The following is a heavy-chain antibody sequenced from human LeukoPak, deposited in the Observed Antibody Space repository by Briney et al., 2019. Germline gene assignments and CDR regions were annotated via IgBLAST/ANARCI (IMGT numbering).Heavy chain of an antibody. V-gene: IGHV4-59*01. Sequence: PSEILSLTCTVSGGSISSYYWSWIRQPPGKGLEWIGYIYYSGSTNYNPSLKSRVTISVDTSKNQFSLKLSSVTAADTAVYYCATDSSSWNYYGMDVWGQGTTVTVSS. D-gene: IGHD6-13*01. CDR3: ATDSSSWNYYGMDV. CDR1: GGSISSYY. J-gene: IGHJ6*02. CDR2: IYYSGST.